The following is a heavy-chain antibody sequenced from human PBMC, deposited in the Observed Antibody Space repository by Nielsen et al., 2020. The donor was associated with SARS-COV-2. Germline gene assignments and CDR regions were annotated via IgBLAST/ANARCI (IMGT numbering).Heavy chain of an antibody. V-gene: IGHV3-15*01. Sequence: GESLKISCAASGFTFSNAWMSWVRQAPGKGLEWVGRIKSKTDGGTTDYAAPVKGRFTISRDDSKNTLYLQMNSLRAEDTAVYYCARDAYYGYVRPFDYWGQGTLVTVSS. CDR2: IKSKTDGGTT. D-gene: IGHD3-10*01. CDR1: GFTFSNAW. CDR3: ARDAYYGYVRPFDY. J-gene: IGHJ4*02.